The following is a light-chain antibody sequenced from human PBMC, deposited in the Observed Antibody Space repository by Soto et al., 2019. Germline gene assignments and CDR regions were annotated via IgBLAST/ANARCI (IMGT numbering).Light chain of an antibody. Sequence: EIVMTQSPATLSVSPGERATLSCRASQSVSSNLAWYQQKPGQAPRLLIYSTSTRATGIPDRFSGSGSGTEFTLTISSLQAEDFAVYHCQQYDNKPPITGGQGTRLEIK. V-gene: IGKV3-15*01. CDR3: QQYDNKPPIT. CDR1: QSVSSN. CDR2: STS. J-gene: IGKJ5*01.